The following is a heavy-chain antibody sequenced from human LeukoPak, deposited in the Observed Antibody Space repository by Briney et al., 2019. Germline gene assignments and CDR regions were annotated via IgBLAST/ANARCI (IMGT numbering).Heavy chain of an antibody. CDR2: IYYSGST. V-gene: IGHV4-59*01. J-gene: IGHJ4*02. D-gene: IGHD6-19*01. CDR3: AGSYSSGWYGFDY. Sequence: SETLSLTCSVSGGSISSYYWSWIRQPPGKGLEYIGYIYYSGSTNYNPSLKSRVTISVDTSKNQFSLKLRSVTAADTAVYYCAGSYSSGWYGFDYWGQGTLVTVSS. CDR1: GGSISSYY.